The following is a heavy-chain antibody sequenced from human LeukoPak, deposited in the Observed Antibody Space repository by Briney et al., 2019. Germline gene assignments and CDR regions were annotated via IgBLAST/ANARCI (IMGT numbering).Heavy chain of an antibody. D-gene: IGHD3-22*01. Sequence: GTSVKVSCTASGFTFTSSAVQWVRQARGQRLEWIGWIVVGSGNTNYAQKFQERVTITRDMSTSTAYMELSSLRSEDTAVYYCAAILKDYYDSSGYYHLINYYGMDVWGQGTTVTVSS. CDR2: IVVGSGNT. CDR1: GFTFTSSA. V-gene: IGHV1-58*01. CDR3: AAILKDYYDSSGYYHLINYYGMDV. J-gene: IGHJ6*02.